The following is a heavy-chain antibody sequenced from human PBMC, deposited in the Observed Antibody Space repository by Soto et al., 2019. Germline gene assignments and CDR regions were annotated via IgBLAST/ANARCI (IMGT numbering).Heavy chain of an antibody. D-gene: IGHD1-1*01. V-gene: IGHV3-15*07. Sequence: GGSLRLSCVASGFPFTTVWMNWVRQAPGKGPEWLGRVKTKAEGATTDYAAPAKGRFTILRDDSINMVYLQMTSLRIEDTALYYCTSRIRTTNDNWGQGTLVTVSS. CDR2: VKTKAEGATT. CDR3: TSRIRTTNDN. J-gene: IGHJ4*02. CDR1: GFPFTTVW.